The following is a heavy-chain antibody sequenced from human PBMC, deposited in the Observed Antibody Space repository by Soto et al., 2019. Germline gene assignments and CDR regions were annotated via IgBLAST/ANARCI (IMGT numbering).Heavy chain of an antibody. CDR1: GGTFSSYA. D-gene: IGHD6-19*01. CDR2: IIPIFGTA. CDR3: ATDSSGWHASSFDY. V-gene: IGHV1-69*13. J-gene: IGHJ4*02. Sequence: ASVKVSCKASGGTFSSYAISWVRQAPGQGLEWMGGIIPIFGTANYAQKFQGRVTITADESTSTAYMELSSLRSEDTAVYYCATDSSGWHASSFDYWGQGTLVTVSS.